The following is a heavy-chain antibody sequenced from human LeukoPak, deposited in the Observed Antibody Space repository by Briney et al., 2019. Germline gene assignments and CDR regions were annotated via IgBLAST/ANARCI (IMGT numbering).Heavy chain of an antibody. CDR3: AREGVGATGSYS. CDR1: GGSISSGGYY. CDR2: IYYSGST. D-gene: IGHD1-26*01. J-gene: IGHJ4*02. Sequence: SETLSLTCTVSGGSISSGGYYWGWIRQHPGKGLEWIGYIYYSGSTYYNPSLKSRVTISVDTSQTQFSLKLSSVTAGDTVVYYCAREGVGATGSYSWGEGTPVTVSS. V-gene: IGHV4-31*03.